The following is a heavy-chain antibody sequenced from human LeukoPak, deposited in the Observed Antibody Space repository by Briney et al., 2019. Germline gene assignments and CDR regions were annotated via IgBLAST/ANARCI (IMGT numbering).Heavy chain of an antibody. CDR3: ARYSEVYYYVDV. V-gene: IGHV3-30*03. Sequence: GGSLRLSCAASGFPFRSYYMSWVRQAPGKGLEWVAVMSYDGSNKYYADSVKGRFTISRDNSKNTLYLQMNSLRAEDTAVYFCARYSEVYYYVDVWGTGTTVTISS. CDR2: MSYDGSNK. J-gene: IGHJ6*03. CDR1: GFPFRSYY. D-gene: IGHD2-21*01.